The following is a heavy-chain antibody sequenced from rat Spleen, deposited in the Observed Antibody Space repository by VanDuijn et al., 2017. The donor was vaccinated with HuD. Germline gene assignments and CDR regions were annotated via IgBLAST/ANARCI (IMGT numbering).Heavy chain of an antibody. CDR2: ISTGGGNT. CDR1: GFTFSNYD. V-gene: IGHV5S23*01. CDR3: ARRVYSGHYFDY. Sequence: EVQLVESGGGLVQPGRSLKLSCAASGFTFSNYDMAWVRQAPTKGLEWVASISTGGGNTYYRDSVKGRFTISRDNAKSTLYLQMDSLRSEDTATYYCARRVYSGHYFDYWGQGVMVTVSS. J-gene: IGHJ2*01. D-gene: IGHD1-1*01.